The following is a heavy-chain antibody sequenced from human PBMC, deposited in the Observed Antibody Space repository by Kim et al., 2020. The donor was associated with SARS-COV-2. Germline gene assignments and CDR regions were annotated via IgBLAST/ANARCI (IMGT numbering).Heavy chain of an antibody. CDR3: SKDVSGIVGASSY. CDR1: GFTFSNSA. Sequence: GGSLRLSCAASGFTFSNSAMSWVRQAPGKGLEWVSTITDSGCSTNYADSVKGRFTISRDNSKNTLYLQMHSLRAEDTALYYCSKDVSGIVGASSYWGQGTLVTVSS. J-gene: IGHJ4*02. V-gene: IGHV3-23*01. D-gene: IGHD1-26*01. CDR2: ITDSGCST.